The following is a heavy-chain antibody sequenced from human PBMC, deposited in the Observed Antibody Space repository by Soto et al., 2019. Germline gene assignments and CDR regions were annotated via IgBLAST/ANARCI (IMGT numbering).Heavy chain of an antibody. CDR1: AFSTSSGPYS. CDR2: IYYSGNT. V-gene: IGHV4-39*01. J-gene: IGHJ4*02. CDR3: ARHGRTSGSFSTSSVRTEFDY. Sequence: SETLSLTCTVSAFSTSSGPYSSVWVRLSPWKGLEWIGTIYYSGNTYYKPSLKSRVTISIDTSKNQLSLKLNSVTAADTAVYFCARHGRTSGSFSTSSVRTEFDYWGQGTLVT. D-gene: IGHD6-6*01.